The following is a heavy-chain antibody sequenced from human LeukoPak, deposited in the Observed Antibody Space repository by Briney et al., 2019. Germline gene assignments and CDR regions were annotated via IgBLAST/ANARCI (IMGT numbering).Heavy chain of an antibody. D-gene: IGHD7-27*01. CDR3: ARKTGALEY. V-gene: IGHV3-48*02. Sequence: GSPRLSCAASGFTFSSYSMNWVCQAPGKGLEWVSHISSSSSTIPYADSVKGRFTISRDNAKNSLYLQMNSLRDEDTAVYYCARKTGALEYCGQGALFSASS. CDR1: GFTFSSYS. J-gene: IGHJ4*02. CDR2: ISSSSSTI.